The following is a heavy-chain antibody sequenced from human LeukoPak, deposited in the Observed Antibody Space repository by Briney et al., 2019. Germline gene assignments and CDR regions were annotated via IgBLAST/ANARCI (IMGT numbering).Heavy chain of an antibody. CDR3: AHGGNSGSYSEH. CDR2: FYTSGST. CDR1: GDSISRDY. Sequence: SDTLSLTCTVSGDSISRDYWTWIRQPAGKGLEWIGRFYTSGSTDYNPSLESRVSISVDTSKNQFSLKLSSVTAADTAMYCCAHGGNSGSYSEHWGQGILVTVSS. J-gene: IGHJ4*02. V-gene: IGHV4-4*07. D-gene: IGHD1-26*01.